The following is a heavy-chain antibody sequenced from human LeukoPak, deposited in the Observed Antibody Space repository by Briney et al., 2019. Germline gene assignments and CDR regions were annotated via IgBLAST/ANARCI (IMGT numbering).Heavy chain of an antibody. CDR3: ARETDQLGYCSSTSCYLYWFDP. D-gene: IGHD2-2*01. J-gene: IGHJ5*02. Sequence: GESLKISCKGSGYSLTSYWISWVRQMPGKGLEWMGRIDPSDSYTNYSPSFQGHVTISADKSISTAYLQWSSLKASDTAMYYCARETDQLGYCSSTSCYLYWFDPWGQGTLVTVSS. CDR1: GYSLTSYW. V-gene: IGHV5-10-1*01. CDR2: IDPSDSYT.